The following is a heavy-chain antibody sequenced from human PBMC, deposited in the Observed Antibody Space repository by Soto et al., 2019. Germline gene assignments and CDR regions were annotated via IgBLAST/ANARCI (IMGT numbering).Heavy chain of an antibody. CDR3: ARESYFDY. CDR2: ISGFNGNT. J-gene: IGHJ4*02. CDR1: GYTFSRYG. V-gene: IGHV1-18*01. Sequence: GASVKVSCKASGYTFSRYGISWVRQAPGQGLEWMGWISGFNGNTKESEKLQGRVTMTTDTSTSTAYMELRSLRSDDTAVYYCARESYFDYWGQGTLVTVSS.